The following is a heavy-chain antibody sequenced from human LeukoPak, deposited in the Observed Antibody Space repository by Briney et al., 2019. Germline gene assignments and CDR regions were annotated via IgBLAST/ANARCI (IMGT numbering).Heavy chain of an antibody. Sequence: PGGSLRLSCAASGFTFSNYGMSWVRQAPGKGLEWVSAISGSGGSTYYVDSVKGRFTIPRDNAKNSLYLQMNSLRAEDTAVYYCAELGITMIGGVWGKGTTVTISS. CDR1: GFTFSNYG. V-gene: IGHV3-23*01. J-gene: IGHJ6*04. CDR3: AELGITMIGGV. D-gene: IGHD3-10*02. CDR2: ISGSGGST.